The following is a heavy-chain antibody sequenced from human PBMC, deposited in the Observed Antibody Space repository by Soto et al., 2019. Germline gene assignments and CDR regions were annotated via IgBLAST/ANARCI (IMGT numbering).Heavy chain of an antibody. Sequence: GGSLRLSCAASGFSFSSYGIHWVRQAPGKGLEWVAVIWYDGSNKYYADSVKGRFTISRDNSKNTLYLQMNSLRAEDTAVYYGSRDGGRCYRLAYWRQGPLVTGSA. J-gene: IGHJ4*02. CDR1: GFSFSSYG. V-gene: IGHV3-33*01. CDR3: SRDGGRCYRLAY. D-gene: IGHD2-15*01. CDR2: IWYDGSNK.